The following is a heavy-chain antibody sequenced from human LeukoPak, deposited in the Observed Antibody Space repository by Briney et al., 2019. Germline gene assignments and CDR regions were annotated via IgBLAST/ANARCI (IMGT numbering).Heavy chain of an antibody. Sequence: PGGSLRLSCAASGIIITSYWMSWVRQTPGKGLEWVANIKQDGSEKNYVDSVKGRFTIFRDNARNSLYLQMNSLRAEDTAVYYCARDPVRQQLVPLLSYYYGMDVWGQGTTVTVSS. CDR1: GIIITSYW. CDR2: IKQDGSEK. J-gene: IGHJ6*02. V-gene: IGHV3-7*01. D-gene: IGHD6-13*01. CDR3: ARDPVRQQLVPLLSYYYGMDV.